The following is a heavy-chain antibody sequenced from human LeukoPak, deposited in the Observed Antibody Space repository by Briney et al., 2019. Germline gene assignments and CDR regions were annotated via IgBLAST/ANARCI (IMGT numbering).Heavy chain of an antibody. Sequence: GGSLRLSCAASGFTFSSYWIHWVRQAPGKGLVWVSRVNLDGDSTYADSVRGRFTLSRDNARNTLYLEMIGLSVEDMAVYYCARDAGRGTPFDFWGQGTLVTVSS. D-gene: IGHD1-7*01. V-gene: IGHV3-74*01. CDR1: GFTFSSYW. J-gene: IGHJ4*02. CDR2: VNLDGDST. CDR3: ARDAGRGTPFDF.